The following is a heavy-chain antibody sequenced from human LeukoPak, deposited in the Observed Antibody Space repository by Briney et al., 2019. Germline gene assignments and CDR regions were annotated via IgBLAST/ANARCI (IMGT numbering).Heavy chain of an antibody. J-gene: IGHJ4*02. CDR1: GYTFTSYG. CDR3: ARGSTSDWPLDH. Sequence: ASVKVSCKASGYTFTSYGMSWVRQAPGQGLEWMGWISAYNGNTNYAQKLQGRVTMTTDTSASTAYIELRSLRSEDTAMYYCARGSTSDWPLDHWGQETLVTISS. V-gene: IGHV1-18*01. D-gene: IGHD2-2*01. CDR2: ISAYNGNT.